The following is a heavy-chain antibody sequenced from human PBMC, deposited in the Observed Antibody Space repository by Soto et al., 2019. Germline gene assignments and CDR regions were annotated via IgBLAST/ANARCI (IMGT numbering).Heavy chain of an antibody. J-gene: IGHJ4*02. CDR1: GFNFANYA. CDR3: TRYYYESSGYYVY. D-gene: IGHD3-22*01. Sequence: EGRLVESGGGLAESGRSLRLSCTGSGFNFANYALTWVRQAPGKGLEWVGFIRGETNGGTADYAASLNGRITISRDDSKSIAYLEINSLQTEDTAVYYCTRYYYESSGYYVYWGQGTLVTVSS. CDR2: IRGETNGGTA. V-gene: IGHV3-49*04.